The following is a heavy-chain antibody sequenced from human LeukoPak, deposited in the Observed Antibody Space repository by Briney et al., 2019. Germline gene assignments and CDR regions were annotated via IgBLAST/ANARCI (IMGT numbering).Heavy chain of an antibody. Sequence: GGSLRLSCAASGFTFNNAWMSWVRQAPGKGLECVGRIKSRTDGGTIDYAAPVKGRFTISRDDSKNTLYLQLNSLKTEDTAVYYCATGASRYYDSSGYYRPFDYWGQGTLVTVSS. CDR1: GFTFNNAW. V-gene: IGHV3-15*01. CDR3: ATGASRYYDSSGYYRPFDY. J-gene: IGHJ4*02. D-gene: IGHD3-22*01. CDR2: IKSRTDGGTI.